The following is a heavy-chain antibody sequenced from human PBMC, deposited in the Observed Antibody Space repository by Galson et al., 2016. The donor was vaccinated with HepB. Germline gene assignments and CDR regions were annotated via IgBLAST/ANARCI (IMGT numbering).Heavy chain of an antibody. CDR2: IYSGGDT. D-gene: IGHD6-19*01. Sequence: SLRLSCAASGFTFSNCAMTWVRQAPGKGLEWVAVIYSGGDTYYADSVKDRFTISRDNSKNTLYLQMNSLRAEDTAVYYCSRHRGWYGDGFFDYWGQGTLVTVSP. J-gene: IGHJ4*02. V-gene: IGHV3-66*04. CDR3: SRHRGWYGDGFFDY. CDR1: GFTFSNCA.